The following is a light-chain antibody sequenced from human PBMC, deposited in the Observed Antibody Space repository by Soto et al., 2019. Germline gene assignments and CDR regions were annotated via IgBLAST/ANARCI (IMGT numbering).Light chain of an antibody. CDR1: QNIRSG. J-gene: IGKJ1*01. CDR3: QQYHSYWT. V-gene: IGKV1-5*01. Sequence: DFQMTQSPSTLSASVGDRVTITCRASQNIRSGLAWFQHNTEKAPKLLISDTSSLESGVPQRFSGSGSGTEFPLTISSLQTDDLSTYYCQQYHSYWTFGQETKVDI. CDR2: DTS.